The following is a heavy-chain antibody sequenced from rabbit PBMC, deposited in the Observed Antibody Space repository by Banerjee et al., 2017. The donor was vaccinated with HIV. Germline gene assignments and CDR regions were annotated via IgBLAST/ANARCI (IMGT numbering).Heavy chain of an antibody. D-gene: IGHD4-1*01. CDR3: ARDLAGVIGWNFNL. J-gene: IGHJ4*01. V-gene: IGHV1S40*01. CDR1: GIDFSSYYY. Sequence: QPLEESGGGLVKPGGTLTLTCKASGIDFSSYYYMCWVRQAPGKGLELIACIYSGSGGTTDYATWAKGRFTISKTSSTTVTLQMTSLTAADTATYFCARDLAGVIGWNFNLWGQGTLVTVS. CDR2: IYSGSGGTT.